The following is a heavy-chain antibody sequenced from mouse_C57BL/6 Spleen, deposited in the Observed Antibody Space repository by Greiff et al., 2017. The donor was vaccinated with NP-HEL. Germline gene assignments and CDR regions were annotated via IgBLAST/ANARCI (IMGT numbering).Heavy chain of an antibody. Sequence: QVQLQQSGAELVRPGASVTLSCKASGYTFTDYEMHWVKQPPVHGLEWIGAIDPETGGTAYNQKFKGKAILTADKSSSTAYMELRSLTSEDAAVYYCTRPSSTTGVATPAWFAYWGQGTLVTVSA. V-gene: IGHV1-15*01. J-gene: IGHJ3*01. CDR1: GYTFTDYE. CDR3: TRPSSTTGVATPAWFAY. CDR2: IDPETGGT. D-gene: IGHD1-1*01.